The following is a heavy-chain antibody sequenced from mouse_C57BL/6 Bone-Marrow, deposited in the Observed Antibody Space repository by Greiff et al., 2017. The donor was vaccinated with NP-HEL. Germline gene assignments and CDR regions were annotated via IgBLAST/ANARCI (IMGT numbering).Heavy chain of an antibody. V-gene: IGHV1-54*01. CDR1: GYAFTNYL. Sequence: QVQLKQSGAELVRPGTSVTVSCKASGYAFTNYLIEWVKQRPGQGLEWIGVINPGSGGTNYNEKFKGKATLTADNSSSTAYMQLSSLTSEDSAVYFCARGGSYYDYAWFAYWGQGTLVTVSA. CDR2: INPGSGGT. J-gene: IGHJ3*01. D-gene: IGHD2-4*01. CDR3: ARGGSYYDYAWFAY.